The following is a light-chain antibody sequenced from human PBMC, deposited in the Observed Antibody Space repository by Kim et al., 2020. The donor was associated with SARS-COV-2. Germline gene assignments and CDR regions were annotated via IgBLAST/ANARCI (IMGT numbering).Light chain of an antibody. CDR2: GAS. Sequence: PGRNATLSSRASQRFTSSQLGWYQQNPGQAPRLLIHGASGRATDIPDRFSGSGSGTDFTLTISRLEPEDSAVYYCQQYGKSPPWTFGQGTKVYIK. CDR1: QRFTSSQ. CDR3: QQYGKSPPWT. J-gene: IGKJ1*01. V-gene: IGKV3-20*01.